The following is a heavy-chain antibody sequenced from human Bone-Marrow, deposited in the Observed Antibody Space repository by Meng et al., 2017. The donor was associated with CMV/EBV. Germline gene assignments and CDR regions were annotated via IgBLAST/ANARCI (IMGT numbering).Heavy chain of an antibody. V-gene: IGHV3-48*04. J-gene: IGHJ4*02. CDR3: ARGREDSKWLASSPLDY. CDR2: ISSSSSTI. D-gene: IGHD6-6*01. Sequence: GGSLRLSCAASGFTFSSYSMNWVRQAPGKGLEWVSYISSSSSTIYYADSVKGRFTISRDNAKNSLYLQMNSLRAEDTAVYYCARGREDSKWLASSPLDYWGQGTLVTVSS. CDR1: GFTFSSYS.